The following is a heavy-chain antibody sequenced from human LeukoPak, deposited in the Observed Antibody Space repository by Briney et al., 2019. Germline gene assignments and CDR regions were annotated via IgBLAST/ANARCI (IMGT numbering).Heavy chain of an antibody. CDR1: GGSISSYY. J-gene: IGHJ4*02. CDR3: ARGYSSGWYPRGYFDY. Sequence: PSETLSLTCTVSGGSISSYYWSWIRQPPGKGLEWIGEINHSGSTNYNPSLKSRVTISVDTSKNQFSLKLSSVTAADTAVYYCARGYSSGWYPRGYFDYWGQGTMVTVSS. CDR2: INHSGST. D-gene: IGHD6-19*01. V-gene: IGHV4-34*01.